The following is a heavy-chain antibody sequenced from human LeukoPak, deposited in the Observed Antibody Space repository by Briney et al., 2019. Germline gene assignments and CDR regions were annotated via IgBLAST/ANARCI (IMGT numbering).Heavy chain of an antibody. J-gene: IGHJ6*02. CDR1: GFTVSSNY. V-gene: IGHV3-66*01. D-gene: IGHD6-13*01. Sequence: PGGSLRLSCAASGFTVSSNYMSWVRQAPGKGLEWVSVIYSGGSTYYADSVKGRFTISRDNAKNSLYLQMNSLRAEDTAVYYCAREGQQLVLGLKYYYYGMDVWGQGTTVTVSS. CDR2: IYSGGST. CDR3: AREGQQLVLGLKYYYYGMDV.